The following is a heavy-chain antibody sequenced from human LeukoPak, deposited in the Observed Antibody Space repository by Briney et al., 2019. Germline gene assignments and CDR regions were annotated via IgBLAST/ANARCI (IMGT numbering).Heavy chain of an antibody. Sequence: SETLSLTCAVYGGSFSGYYWSWIRQPPGKGLEWTGEINHSGSTNYNPPLKSRVTISVDTSKNQFSLKLSSVTAADTAVYYCARGGRAMVYFDYRGQGTLVTVSS. J-gene: IGHJ4*02. CDR1: GGSFSGYY. CDR2: INHSGST. D-gene: IGHD5-18*01. CDR3: ARGGRAMVYFDY. V-gene: IGHV4-34*01.